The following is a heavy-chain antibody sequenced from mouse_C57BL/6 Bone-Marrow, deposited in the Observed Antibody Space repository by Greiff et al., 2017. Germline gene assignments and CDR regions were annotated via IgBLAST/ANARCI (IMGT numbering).Heavy chain of an antibody. Sequence: QVQLLQPGAELVKPGASVKLSCKASGYTFTSYWMHWVKQRPGQGLEWIGMILPNSGSTNYNENFKSKATLTVDKSSSTAYMKLSSLTSEDSAVYYSARENYYGRGVYYFDYWGQGTTLTVSA. J-gene: IGHJ2*01. CDR3: ARENYYGRGVYYFDY. CDR2: ILPNSGST. CDR1: GYTFTSYW. D-gene: IGHD1-1*01. V-gene: IGHV1-64*01.